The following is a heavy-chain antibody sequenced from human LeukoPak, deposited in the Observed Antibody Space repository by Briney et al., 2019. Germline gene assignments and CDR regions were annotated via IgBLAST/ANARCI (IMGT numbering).Heavy chain of an antibody. CDR2: IKQDGSEE. CDR3: ARLVTRDLTGYLRTDYFDY. CDR1: GFTFSSYW. D-gene: IGHD3-9*01. Sequence: GGSLRLSCAASGFTFSSYWMCWVRQAPGKGLEWVANIKQDGSEEYYVDSVKGRFTISRDNAKNSLYLQMNSLRAEDTAVYYCARLVTRDLTGYLRTDYFDYWGQGTLVTVSS. J-gene: IGHJ4*02. V-gene: IGHV3-7*01.